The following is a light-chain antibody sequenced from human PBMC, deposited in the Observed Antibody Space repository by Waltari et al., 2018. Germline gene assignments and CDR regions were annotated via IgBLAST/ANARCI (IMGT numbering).Light chain of an antibody. CDR2: WAS. CDR1: QNILNSPNNKNY. CDR3: QQYYGIPYT. J-gene: IGKJ2*01. Sequence: DIVMTQSPDSLAVSLGERATINGRSSQNILNSPNNKNYLSWYQNKPGQPPKLLIYWASTRESGVPDRFSGSGSGTDFTLTISSLQAEDVAVYYCQQYYGIPYTFGQGTKLEIK. V-gene: IGKV4-1*01.